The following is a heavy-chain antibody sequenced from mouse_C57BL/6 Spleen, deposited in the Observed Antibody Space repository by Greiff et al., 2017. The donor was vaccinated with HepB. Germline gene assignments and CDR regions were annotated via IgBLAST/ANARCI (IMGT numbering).Heavy chain of an antibody. V-gene: IGHV1-15*01. Sequence: VQLQQSGAELVRPGASVTLSCKASGYTFTDYEMHWVKQTPVHGLEWIGAIDPETGGTAYNQKFKGKAILTADKSSSTAYMELRSLTSEDSAVYYCTRRGTGTFDYGGQGTTLTVSS. CDR1: GYTFTDYE. CDR2: IDPETGGT. CDR3: TRRGTGTFDY. D-gene: IGHD4-1*01. J-gene: IGHJ2*01.